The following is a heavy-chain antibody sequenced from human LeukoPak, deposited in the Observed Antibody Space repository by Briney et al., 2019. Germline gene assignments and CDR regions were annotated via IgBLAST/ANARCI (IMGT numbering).Heavy chain of an antibody. D-gene: IGHD3-10*01. CDR2: INHSGST. V-gene: IGHV4-34*01. J-gene: IGHJ6*03. CDR1: GFTFSSYG. Sequence: PGGSLRLSCAASGFTFSSYGMHWVRQPPGKGLEWIGEINHSGSTNYNPSLKSRVTISVDTSKNQFSLKLSSVTAADTAVYYCARRGITMVRGVITYYYYYMDVWGKGTTVTISS. CDR3: ARRGITMVRGVITYYYYYMDV.